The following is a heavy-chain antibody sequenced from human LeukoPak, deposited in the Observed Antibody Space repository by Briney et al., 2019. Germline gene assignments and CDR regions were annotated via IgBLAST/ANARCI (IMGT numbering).Heavy chain of an antibody. CDR1: GFTFSSYW. CDR2: IKRDGSEK. Sequence: PGGSLRLSCAASGFTFSSYWMSWVRQAPGKGLEGVANIKRDGSEKYYVDSVKGRFTISRDNAKNSLYLKMNSLRAEDTAVYYCARDFAAAGTYYGMDVWGQGTTVTVSS. CDR3: ARDFAAAGTYYGMDV. D-gene: IGHD6-13*01. V-gene: IGHV3-7*01. J-gene: IGHJ6*02.